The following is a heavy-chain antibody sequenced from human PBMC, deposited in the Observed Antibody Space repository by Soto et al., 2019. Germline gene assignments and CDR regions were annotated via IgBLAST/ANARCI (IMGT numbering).Heavy chain of an antibody. Sequence: QGQLVQSGAEVKKPGASVKVSCKASGYTFTSYGINWVRQAPGQGLEWMGGISGYSGNTNYAQKLRGRVTMTTDTSTSRAYRELRSLRSDDTAVYYCAREGGYSYEDYFDYWGQGTRVTVSS. V-gene: IGHV1-18*01. J-gene: IGHJ4*02. D-gene: IGHD5-18*01. CDR1: GYTFTSYG. CDR2: ISGYSGNT. CDR3: AREGGYSYEDYFDY.